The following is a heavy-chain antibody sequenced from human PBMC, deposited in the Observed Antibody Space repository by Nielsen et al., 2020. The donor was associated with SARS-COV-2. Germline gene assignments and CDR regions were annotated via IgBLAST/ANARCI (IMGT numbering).Heavy chain of an antibody. CDR1: GFAFSDFY. V-gene: IGHV3-11*05. CDR3: VRGGYAYGDLPDY. D-gene: IGHD4-17*01. CDR2: ISSNTGSYT. J-gene: IGHJ4*02. Sequence: GESLKISCAASGFAFSDFYMTWIRQAPGKGLEWVSYISSNTGSYTNYADSVKGRFTISRDDAKKLVFLQLDSLRVDDTARYYCVRGGYAYGDLPDYWGQGTLVSVSS.